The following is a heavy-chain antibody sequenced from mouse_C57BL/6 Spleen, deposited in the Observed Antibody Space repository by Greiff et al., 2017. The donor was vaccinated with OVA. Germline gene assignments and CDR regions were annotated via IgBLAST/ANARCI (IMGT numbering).Heavy chain of an antibody. Sequence: VKLMESGAELVRPGASVKLSCKASGYTFTDYYINWVKQRPGQGLEWIARIYPGSGNTYYNEKFKGKATLTAEKSSSTAYMQLSSLTSEDSAVYFCAREGSSGYVGYFDYWGQGTTLTVSS. CDR2: IYPGSGNT. CDR1: GYTFTDYY. V-gene: IGHV1-76*01. D-gene: IGHD3-2*02. CDR3: AREGSSGYVGYFDY. J-gene: IGHJ2*01.